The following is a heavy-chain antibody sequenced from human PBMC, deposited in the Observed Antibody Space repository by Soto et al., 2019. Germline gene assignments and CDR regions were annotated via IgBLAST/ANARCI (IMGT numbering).Heavy chain of an antibody. CDR1: GGSFSGYY. V-gene: IGHV4-34*01. CDR2: INHSGST. CDR3: ARGRSRITMVRGLITRYYFDY. D-gene: IGHD3-10*01. Sequence: PSETLSLTCAVYGGSFSGYYWSWIRQPPGKGLEWIGEINHSGSTNYNPSLKSRVTISVDTSKNQFSLKLSSVTAADTAVYYCARGRSRITMVRGLITRYYFDYWGQATLVTVSS. J-gene: IGHJ4*02.